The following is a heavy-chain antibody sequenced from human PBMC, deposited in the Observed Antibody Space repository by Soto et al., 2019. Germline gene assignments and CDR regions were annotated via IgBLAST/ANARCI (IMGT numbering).Heavy chain of an antibody. CDR3: ARVTPDDYGDYGFFDS. Sequence: QVQLQESGPGLVKPSQTLSLTCTVSGGSISYGGYYWSWIRQPPGKGLDWIGYIYYSGSTYYNPALTSRVTISVDTSENQFALKLSSMTAADTAVYYCARVTPDDYGDYGFFDSWGQGTLVIVSS. V-gene: IGHV4-31*03. D-gene: IGHD4-17*01. J-gene: IGHJ4*02. CDR1: GGSISYGGYY. CDR2: IYYSGST.